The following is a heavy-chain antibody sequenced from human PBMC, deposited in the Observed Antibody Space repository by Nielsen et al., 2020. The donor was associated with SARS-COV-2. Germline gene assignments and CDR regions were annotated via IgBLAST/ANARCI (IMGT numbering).Heavy chain of an antibody. CDR3: AREESGPYSSGSFDY. CDR2: IIPIFGTA. D-gene: IGHD6-19*01. V-gene: IGHV1-69*13. Sequence: SSVKVSCKASGGTFSSYAISWVRQAPGQGLEWMGGIIPIFGTANYAQKFQGRVTITADESTSTAYMELSSLRSEDTAVYYCAREESGPYSSGSFDYWGQGTLVTVSS. J-gene: IGHJ4*02. CDR1: GGTFSSYA.